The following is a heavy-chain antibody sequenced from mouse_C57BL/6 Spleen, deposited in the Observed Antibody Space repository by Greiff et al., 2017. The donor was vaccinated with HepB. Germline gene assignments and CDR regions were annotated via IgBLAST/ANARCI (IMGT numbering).Heavy chain of an antibody. CDR3: ARSIISTVGATCDY. V-gene: IGHV14-2*01. D-gene: IGHD1-1*01. CDR1: GFNIKDYY. J-gene: IGHJ2*01. Sequence: EVQLVESGAELVKPGASVKLSCTASGFNIKDYYMHWVKQRTEQGLEWIGRIDPEDGDTKYAPKFQGKATITADTSSNTAYLQLSSLTSEDTAVYYCARSIISTVGATCDYWGQGTTLTVSS. CDR2: IDPEDGDT.